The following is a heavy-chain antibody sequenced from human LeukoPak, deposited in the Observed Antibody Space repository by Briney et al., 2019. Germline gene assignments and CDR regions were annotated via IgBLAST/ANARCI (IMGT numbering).Heavy chain of an antibody. D-gene: IGHD6-13*01. J-gene: IGHJ1*01. CDR3: AREGIAASRYFQH. CDR2: IYTSGST. CDR1: GGSISSYY. V-gene: IGHV4-4*07. Sequence: PSETLSLTCTVSGGSISSYYWSWIRQPAGKGLEWIGRIYTSGSTNYNPSLKSRVTISVDKSKNQFSLKPSSVTAADTAVYYCAREGIAASRYFQHWGQGTLVTVSS.